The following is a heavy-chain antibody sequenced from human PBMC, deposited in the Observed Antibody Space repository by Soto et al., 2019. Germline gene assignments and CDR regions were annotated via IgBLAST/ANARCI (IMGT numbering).Heavy chain of an antibody. CDR1: GGTFSSYA. Sequence: SVKVSCKASGGTFSSYAISWVRQAPGQGLEWMGGIIPIFGTANYAQKFQGRVTITADESTSTAYMELSSLRSEDTAVYYCARDSVAARPKDYYYYGMDVWGQGTTVTVSS. CDR3: ARDSVAARPKDYYYYGMDV. CDR2: IIPIFGTA. V-gene: IGHV1-69*13. J-gene: IGHJ6*02. D-gene: IGHD6-6*01.